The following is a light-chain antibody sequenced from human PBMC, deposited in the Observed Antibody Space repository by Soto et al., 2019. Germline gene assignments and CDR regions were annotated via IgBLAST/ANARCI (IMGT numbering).Light chain of an antibody. J-gene: IGKJ2*01. CDR3: QQYSSYWNT. Sequence: DVQLTQSPSTLSSYVGDRVTITCRANQSVTTWLAWYQQKPGTAPKLLIYDASNLEAGVPSRFSGSGSGTEFTLTITRLQPDDCATYYCQQYSSYWNTFGQGTKLEIK. CDR2: DAS. V-gene: IGKV1-5*01. CDR1: QSVTTW.